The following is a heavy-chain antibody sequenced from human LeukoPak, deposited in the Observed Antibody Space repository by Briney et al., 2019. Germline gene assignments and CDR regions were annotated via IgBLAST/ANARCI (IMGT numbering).Heavy chain of an antibody. V-gene: IGHV1-18*04. D-gene: IGHD2-2*01. J-gene: IGHJ5*02. CDR2: ISPYNDNT. CDR1: GYTFTGYY. Sequence: ASVKVSCKASGYTFTGYYMHWVRQAPGQGLEWMGWISPYNDNTNYAQKLQGRVTMTTDTSTSTAYMELRSLRSDDTAVYYCARALGYQLLSWWFDPWGQGTLVTVSS. CDR3: ARALGYQLLSWWFDP.